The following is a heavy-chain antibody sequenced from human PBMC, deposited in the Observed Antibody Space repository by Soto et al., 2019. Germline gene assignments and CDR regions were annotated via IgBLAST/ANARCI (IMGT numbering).Heavy chain of an antibody. J-gene: IGHJ4*02. V-gene: IGHV3-53*01. CDR2: IYGGGTT. Sequence: EVQLVESGGGLIQPGGSLRLSCEASGFSVSSKYMTWVRQAPGKGLEWVSVIYGGGTTYYADSVKGRFTISRDNSKNTLYLQMNSLRAEDTAVYYCVQTTGWPGFDFWGQGTLVIASS. CDR3: VQTTGWPGFDF. D-gene: IGHD6-19*01. CDR1: GFSVSSKY.